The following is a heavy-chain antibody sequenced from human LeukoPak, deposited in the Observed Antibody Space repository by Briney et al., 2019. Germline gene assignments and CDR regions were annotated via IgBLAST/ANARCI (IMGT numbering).Heavy chain of an antibody. CDR3: ARDLRVAATEWDYFDY. J-gene: IGHJ4*02. D-gene: IGHD6-19*01. V-gene: IGHV1-18*01. Sequence: ASVKVSCKASGYTFTSYGISWVRQAPGQGLEWMGWISAYNGNTNYAQKLQGRVTMTTDTSTSTAYMELRSLRSDDTAVYYGARDLRVAATEWDYFDYWGQGTLVTVSS. CDR2: ISAYNGNT. CDR1: GYTFTSYG.